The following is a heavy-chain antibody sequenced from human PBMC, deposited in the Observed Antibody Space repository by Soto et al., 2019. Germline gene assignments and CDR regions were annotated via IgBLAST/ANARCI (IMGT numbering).Heavy chain of an antibody. D-gene: IGHD1-26*01. V-gene: IGHV4-59*01. Sequence: SETLSLTCTVSGGTISSYYWSWIRQPPGKGLEWIGYIYYSGSTNYNPSLKSRVTISVDTSKDQFSLKLSSVTAADTAVYYCARDRWELTGGYYYYGMDVWGQGTTVT. CDR1: GGTISSYY. CDR2: IYYSGST. CDR3: ARDRWELTGGYYYYGMDV. J-gene: IGHJ6*02.